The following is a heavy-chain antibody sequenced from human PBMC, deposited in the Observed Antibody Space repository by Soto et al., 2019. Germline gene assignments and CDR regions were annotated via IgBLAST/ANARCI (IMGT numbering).Heavy chain of an antibody. V-gene: IGHV3-74*01. CDR1: GFTFSNYW. J-gene: IGHJ6*02. CDR3: ARGVPGHYATDV. Sequence: EVQLVESGGGLVQPGGSLRLSCAASGFTFSNYWMHWVRQAPGEGLVWVSRINGDGSTTNYADSVKGRFTISRDNAKNTVYLQMNSLRAEDTALDYCARGVPGHYATDVWGQGTTVTVSS. CDR2: INGDGSTT.